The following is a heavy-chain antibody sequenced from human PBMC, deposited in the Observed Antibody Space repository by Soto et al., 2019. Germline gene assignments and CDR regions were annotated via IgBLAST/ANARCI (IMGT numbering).Heavy chain of an antibody. CDR2: INPNSGGT. J-gene: IGHJ5*02. Sequence: AAVKVSCKASGYTFPGYYMHWVRQAPGQGVEWVGWINPNSGGTHYAQKFQGRVTMTRDTSISTAYMELSRLRSDDTAVYYCARERTRYYDILTGYYDESGFDPWGQGTLVTVSS. D-gene: IGHD3-9*01. CDR1: GYTFPGYY. CDR3: ARERTRYYDILTGYYDESGFDP. V-gene: IGHV1-2*02.